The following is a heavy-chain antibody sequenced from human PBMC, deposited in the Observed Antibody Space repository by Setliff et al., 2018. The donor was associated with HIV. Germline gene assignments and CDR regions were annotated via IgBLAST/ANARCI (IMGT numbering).Heavy chain of an antibody. J-gene: IGHJ4*02. D-gene: IGHD4-17*01. Sequence: GASVKVSCKSSGYTFTGSFMHWVRQAPGQGLEWMGWINCNSGGTYYAQNFQGRVTMTRDASINTAYMELSRLRSDDTAVYYCARDVHGDPFDYWGQGTLVTVSS. CDR3: ARDVHGDPFDY. V-gene: IGHV1-2*02. CDR2: INCNSGGT. CDR1: GYTFTGSF.